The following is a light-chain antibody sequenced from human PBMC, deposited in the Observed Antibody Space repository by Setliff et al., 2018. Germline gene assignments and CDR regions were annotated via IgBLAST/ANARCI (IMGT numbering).Light chain of an antibody. Sequence: QSVLTQPAAVSGSPGQSIAISCAGTSSDVGGYNYVSWYQQHPGKAPKLIIYEVTKRPSGVSDRFSGSKSGNTASLTISGLQAEDEADYYCCSYAGNSRVVFGGGTKVTVL. CDR3: CSYAGNSRVV. J-gene: IGLJ2*01. CDR2: EVT. CDR1: SSDVGGYNY. V-gene: IGLV2-14*03.